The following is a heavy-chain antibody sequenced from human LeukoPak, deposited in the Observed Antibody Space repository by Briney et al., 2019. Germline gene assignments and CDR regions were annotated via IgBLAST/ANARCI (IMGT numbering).Heavy chain of an antibody. J-gene: IGHJ4*02. CDR1: GFPFSSYG. V-gene: IGHV3-30*18. Sequence: PGRSLSLSCAASGFPFSSYGMHWGRQAPGKGLEWGAVISYDGSNKYYADSVKGRLTISRNNSKNTLYLQMNSLRAEDTAVYYCAKDYYYDSSGYYYLIDYWGQGTLVTVSS. CDR3: AKDYYYDSSGYYYLIDY. D-gene: IGHD3-22*01. CDR2: ISYDGSNK.